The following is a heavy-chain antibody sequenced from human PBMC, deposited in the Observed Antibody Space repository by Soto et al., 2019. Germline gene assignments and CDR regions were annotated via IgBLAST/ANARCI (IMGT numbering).Heavy chain of an antibody. D-gene: IGHD3-22*01. CDR1: GFTFTTYA. Sequence: QVQLVESGGGVVQPGRSLRLSCVAPGFTFTTYAMHWVRQAPGKGLEWVAVISYDGGTTYYADSVKGRCTISRDNSKNTLYLQVNSLRADDTAVYYCAKSSLGSDGSGLQYWFFDLWGRGTLVSVSS. J-gene: IGHJ2*01. CDR2: ISYDGGTT. CDR3: AKSSLGSDGSGLQYWFFDL. V-gene: IGHV3-30*18.